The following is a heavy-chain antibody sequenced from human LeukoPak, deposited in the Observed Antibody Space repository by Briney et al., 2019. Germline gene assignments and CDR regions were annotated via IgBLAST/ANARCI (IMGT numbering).Heavy chain of an antibody. CDR1: GFTLSRYA. CDR3: AKDERFGEFPLGTFDC. D-gene: IGHD3-10*01. J-gene: IGHJ4*02. Sequence: GGSLTLSCAASGFTLSRYAMTWVRQAPGKGLDWVAAISGSGGSTYYADSVKGRFTVSRDNSKNTLYLQMNSLRAEDTAVYYCAKDERFGEFPLGTFDCWGQGTLVTVSS. CDR2: ISGSGGST. V-gene: IGHV3-23*01.